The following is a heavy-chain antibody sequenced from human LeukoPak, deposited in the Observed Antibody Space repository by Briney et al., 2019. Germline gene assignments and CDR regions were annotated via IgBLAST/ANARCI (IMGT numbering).Heavy chain of an antibody. CDR2: ISSSGSTI. CDR3: ARAPDSYFDY. V-gene: IGHV3-48*03. J-gene: IGHJ4*02. Sequence: GGSLRLSCAASGFTFSSYEMNWVRQAPGKGLEWVSYISSSGSTIYYADPVKGRFTISRDNAKNSLYLQMNSLRAEDTAVYYCARAPDSYFDYWGQGTLVTVSS. CDR1: GFTFSSYE.